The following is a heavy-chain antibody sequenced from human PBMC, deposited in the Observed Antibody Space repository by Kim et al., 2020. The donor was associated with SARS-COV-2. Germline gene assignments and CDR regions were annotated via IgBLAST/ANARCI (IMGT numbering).Heavy chain of an antibody. V-gene: IGHV1-69*13. CDR1: GGTFSSYA. D-gene: IGHD1-7*01. J-gene: IGHJ4*02. CDR2: IIPIFGTA. CDR3: ARERESLTGTTGLRY. Sequence: SVKVSCKASGGTFSSYAISWVRQAPGQGLEWMGGIIPIFGTANYAQKFQGRVTITADESTSTAYMELSSLRSEDTAVYYYARERESLTGTTGLRYWGQGTLVTVSS.